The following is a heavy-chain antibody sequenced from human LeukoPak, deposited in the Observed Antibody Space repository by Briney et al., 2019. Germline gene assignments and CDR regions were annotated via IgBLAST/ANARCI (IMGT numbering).Heavy chain of an antibody. CDR1: GFTFSSYA. V-gene: IGHV3-23*01. D-gene: IGHD3-10*01. CDR3: AKYNFYGSGSYYNDFDY. J-gene: IGHJ4*02. Sequence: GGSLRLSCVASGFTFSSYAMSWVRQAPGKGLEWVSGISGSGGSTYYADSVKGRLTISRDSSKNTLYLQMNSLRAEDTAVYYCAKYNFYGSGSYYNDFDYWGQGTLVTVSS. CDR2: ISGSGGST.